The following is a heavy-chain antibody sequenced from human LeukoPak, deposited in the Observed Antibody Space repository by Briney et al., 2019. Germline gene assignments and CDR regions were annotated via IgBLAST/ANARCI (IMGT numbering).Heavy chain of an antibody. D-gene: IGHD6-13*01. CDR1: GFTFSSYS. CDR2: ISSSSSYI. V-gene: IGHV3-21*01. CDR3: ARDPSSYSSSSNWFDP. Sequence: GGSLRLSCAASGFTFSSYSMNWVRQAPGKGPEWVSSISSSSSYIYYADSVKGRFTISRDNAKNSLYLQMNSLRAEDTAVYYCARDPSSYSSSSNWFDPWGQGTLVTVSS. J-gene: IGHJ5*02.